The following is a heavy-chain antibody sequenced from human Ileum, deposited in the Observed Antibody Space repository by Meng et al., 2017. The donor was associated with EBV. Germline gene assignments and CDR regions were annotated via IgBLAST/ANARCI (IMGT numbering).Heavy chain of an antibody. Sequence: QVRLPESGPGLVKPSGPLSLTCTVSGASSSSDIWWSWVRQPPGKGLEWIGEVYHRGDTNYNPSLNSRVDISVDKSKNQFYLSLFSVTAADTAVYYCGGDQGRELINHWGQGTLVTVSS. CDR2: VYHRGDT. CDR1: GASSSSDIW. D-gene: IGHD1-7*01. J-gene: IGHJ4*02. V-gene: IGHV4-4*02. CDR3: GGDQGRELINH.